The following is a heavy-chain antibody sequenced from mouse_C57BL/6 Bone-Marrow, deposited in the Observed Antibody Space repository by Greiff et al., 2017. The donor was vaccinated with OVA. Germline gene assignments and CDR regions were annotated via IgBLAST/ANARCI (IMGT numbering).Heavy chain of an antibody. Sequence: VQLQQSGPELVKPGASVKISCKASGYAFSSSWMNWVKQRPGKGLEWIGRIYPGDGDTNYNGKFKGKATLTADKSSSTAYMQLSSLTSEYSAVYFCARSGLYDYDEYYFDYWGQGTTLTVSS. D-gene: IGHD2-4*01. CDR1: GYAFSSSW. CDR2: IYPGDGDT. CDR3: ARSGLYDYDEYYFDY. V-gene: IGHV1-82*01. J-gene: IGHJ2*01.